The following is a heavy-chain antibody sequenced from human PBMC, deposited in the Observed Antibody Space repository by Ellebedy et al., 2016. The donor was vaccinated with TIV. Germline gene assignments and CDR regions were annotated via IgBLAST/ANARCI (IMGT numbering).Heavy chain of an antibody. CDR3: AKSSGWGGYFDY. D-gene: IGHD6-19*01. CDR2: ISGSGGST. CDR1: GFTFSSYA. V-gene: IGHV3-23*01. Sequence: GESLKISXAASGFTFSSYAMSWVRQAPGKGLEWVSAISGSGGSTYYADSVKGRFTISRDNSKNTLYLQMNSLRAEDTAVYYCAKSSGWGGYFDYWGQGTLVTVSS. J-gene: IGHJ4*02.